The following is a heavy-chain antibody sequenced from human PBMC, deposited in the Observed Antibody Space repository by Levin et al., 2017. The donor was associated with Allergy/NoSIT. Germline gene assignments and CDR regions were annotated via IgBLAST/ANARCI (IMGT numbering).Heavy chain of an antibody. J-gene: IGHJ4*02. V-gene: IGHV3-9*01. D-gene: IGHD6-6*01. CDR2: ISWNSDTI. CDR3: AISHSSSSYHDY. Sequence: GGSLRLSCAASGFTFDDYAVHWVRQAPGKGLEWVSYISWNSDTIGYADSVKGRFTISRDNAKNSLYLQMNSLRPEDTALYYCAISHSSSSYHDYWGQGTLVTVSS. CDR1: GFTFDDYA.